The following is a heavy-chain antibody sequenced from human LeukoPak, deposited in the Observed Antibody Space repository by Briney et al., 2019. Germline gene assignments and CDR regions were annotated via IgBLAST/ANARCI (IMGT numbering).Heavy chain of an antibody. V-gene: IGHV1-69*04. J-gene: IGHJ4*02. CDR1: GGTFSSYA. D-gene: IGHD3-3*01. CDR3: ARDTYYDFWSGYFPFDY. Sequence: SVKVSCKASGGTFSSYAISWVRQAPGQGLEWMGRIIPILGIANYAQKFQGRVTITADKSTSTAYMELSSLRSDDTAVYYCARDTYYDFWSGYFPFDYWGQGTLVTVSS. CDR2: IIPILGIA.